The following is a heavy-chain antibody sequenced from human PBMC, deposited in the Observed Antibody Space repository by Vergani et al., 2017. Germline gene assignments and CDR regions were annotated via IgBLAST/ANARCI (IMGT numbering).Heavy chain of an antibody. CDR2: IIPIFGTA. CDR1: GGTFSSYA. V-gene: IGHV1-69*01. J-gene: IGHJ4*02. CDR3: ARAVYDFWSGYYWEGGPYYFDY. Sequence: QVQLVQSGAEVKKPGSSVKVSCKASGGTFSSYAISWVRQAPGQGLEWMGGIIPIFGTANYAQKFQGRVTITADESTSTAYMELSSLRSEDTAVYYCARAVYDFWSGYYWEGGPYYFDYWGQGTLVTVSS. D-gene: IGHD3-3*01.